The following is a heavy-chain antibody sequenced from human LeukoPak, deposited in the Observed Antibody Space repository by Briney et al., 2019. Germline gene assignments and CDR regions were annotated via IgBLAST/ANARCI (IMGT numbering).Heavy chain of an antibody. Sequence: GGSLRLSCAASGFTFSSYAIHWVRQAPGKGLDWVSTISGPGGSTYYADSVKGRFTISRDSSRNTVYLQMNSLRAEDTALYYCAKDLEGAIYYLDYCGQGTLVTVSS. CDR2: ISGPGGST. CDR1: GFTFSSYA. CDR3: AKDLEGAIYYLDY. D-gene: IGHD1-26*01. J-gene: IGHJ4*02. V-gene: IGHV3-23*01.